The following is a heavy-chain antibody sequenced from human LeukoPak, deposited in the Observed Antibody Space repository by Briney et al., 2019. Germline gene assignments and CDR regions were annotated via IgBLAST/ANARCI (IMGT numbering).Heavy chain of an antibody. J-gene: IGHJ6*03. CDR3: AKGDGGSETYFYMDV. V-gene: IGHV3-30*18. CDR1: GFAFRNYG. Sequence: GGSLRLSCIASGFAFRNYGMHWVRQAPGKGLEWVAVISYDETRKYYVDSVKGRFTISRDNSKNTIYLQMNSLRPEDTAVCYCAKGDGGSETYFYMDVWGKGTAVTVSS. CDR2: ISYDETRK. D-gene: IGHD5-12*01.